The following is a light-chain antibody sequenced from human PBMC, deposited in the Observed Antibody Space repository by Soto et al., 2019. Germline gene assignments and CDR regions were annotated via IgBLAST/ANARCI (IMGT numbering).Light chain of an antibody. J-gene: IGKJ2*01. CDR3: MQTLQTPYT. V-gene: IGKV2-28*01. CDR1: QSLLYGAGYMY. CDR2: LGS. Sequence: DIVMTQSPLSLPVTPGEPASISCRSSQSLLYGAGYMYVDWYLQKPGQPPQLLIFLGSNRASGDPDRFSGSVSGTDVTLNISRVETEDVGVYYCMQTLQTPYTFGQGTKLEIK.